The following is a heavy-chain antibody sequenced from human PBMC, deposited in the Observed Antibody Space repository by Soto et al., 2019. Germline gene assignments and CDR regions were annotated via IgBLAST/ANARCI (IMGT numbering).Heavy chain of an antibody. CDR3: VKGLFLGPRVYDS. CDR1: GFTFSSYA. CDR2: ISYDGSNK. D-gene: IGHD3-10*01. Sequence: PGGSLRLSWAASGFTFSSYAMHWVRQAPGKGLEWVAVISYDGSNKYYADSVKGRFTISRDNSKNTLYLQMNSLRAEDTAVYYCVKGLFLGPRVYDSWGKGTLVTVSS. V-gene: IGHV3-30-3*01. J-gene: IGHJ5*01.